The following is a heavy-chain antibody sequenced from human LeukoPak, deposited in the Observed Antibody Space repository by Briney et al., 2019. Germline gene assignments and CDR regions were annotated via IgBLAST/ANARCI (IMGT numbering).Heavy chain of an antibody. D-gene: IGHD3-10*01. CDR2: INHSGST. Sequence: SETLSLTCAIYGGSFSGYYWSWIRQPPGKGLEWIGEINHSGSTNYNPSLKSRVTISVDTSKNQFSLKLSSVTAADTAVYYCARGRGGLLWFGELIRFDYGGQGTLSPSPQ. CDR3: ARGRGGLLWFGELIRFDY. V-gene: IGHV4-34*01. J-gene: IGHJ4*02. CDR1: GGSFSGYY.